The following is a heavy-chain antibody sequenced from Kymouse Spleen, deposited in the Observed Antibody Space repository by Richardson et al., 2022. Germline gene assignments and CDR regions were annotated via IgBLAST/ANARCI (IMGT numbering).Heavy chain of an antibody. V-gene: IGHV4-34*01. Sequence: QVQLQQWGAGLLKPSETLSLTCAVYGGSFSGYYWSWIRQPPGKGLEWIGEINHSGSTNYNPSLKSRVTISVDTSKNQFSLKLSSVTAADTAVYYCARQAARPGVDYWGQGTLVTVSS. CDR1: GGSFSGYY. J-gene: IGHJ4*02. D-gene: IGHD6-6*01. CDR2: INHSGST. CDR3: ARQAARPGVDY.